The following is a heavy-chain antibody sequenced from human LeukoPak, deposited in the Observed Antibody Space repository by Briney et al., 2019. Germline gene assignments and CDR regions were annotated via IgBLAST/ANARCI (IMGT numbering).Heavy chain of an antibody. CDR2: IYHSGNT. D-gene: IGHD4-17*01. CDR1: GGSISSYY. J-gene: IGHJ1*01. V-gene: IGHV4-59*01. Sequence: SETLSLTCTISGGSISSYYWSWIRQPPGKGLEWIGYIYHSGNTNYNPSLKSRVSISVDRPKNQFFLKLTSVTAADTAVYYCARDGGSYSDIAEYFQHWGQGTLVTVSS. CDR3: ARDGGSYSDIAEYFQH.